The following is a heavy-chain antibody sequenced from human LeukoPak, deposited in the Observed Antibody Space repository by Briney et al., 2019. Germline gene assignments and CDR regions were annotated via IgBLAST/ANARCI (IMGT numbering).Heavy chain of an antibody. Sequence: QPGGSLRLSCAASGFTVSSNYMSWVRQAPGKGLEWVSVIYSGGSTYYADSVKGRFNISRDNSKNTLYLQMNSLRAEDTAVYYCAREERVGATSGPFDIWGQGTMVTVSS. CDR2: IYSGGST. D-gene: IGHD1-26*01. V-gene: IGHV3-53*01. CDR3: AREERVGATSGPFDI. J-gene: IGHJ3*02. CDR1: GFTVSSNY.